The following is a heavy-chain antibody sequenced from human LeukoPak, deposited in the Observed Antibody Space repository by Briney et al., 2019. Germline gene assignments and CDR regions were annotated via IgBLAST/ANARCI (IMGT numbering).Heavy chain of an antibody. CDR1: GDSW. CDR3: ARGDGVIMNY. V-gene: IGHV3-74*01. Sequence: PGGSLRLSCAGSGDSWMHWVRQVPGEGLVWVSRIKTDGSSTSYADSVKGRFTISNDNAENTLYLQMNSLRAEDTAVYYCARGDGVIMNYWGQGTLVTVSS. D-gene: IGHD3-10*01. J-gene: IGHJ4*02. CDR2: IKTDGSST.